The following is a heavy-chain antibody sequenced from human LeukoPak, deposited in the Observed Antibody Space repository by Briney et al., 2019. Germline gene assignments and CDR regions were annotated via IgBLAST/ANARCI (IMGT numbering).Heavy chain of an antibody. CDR2: TYCNRRT. J-gene: IGHJ6*03. CDR3: ARHPGYSYLTTYSYYYMDV. V-gene: IGHV4-39*01. Sequence: PSETLSLTCTVSGGATSSSSYYWGWIRQPPGKGLEWIGPTYCNRRTYYNPSLESRVTISIDTSKNQFSLRLTSVTAADTAVYYCARHPGYSYLTTYSYYYMDVWGKGTTVTVSS. D-gene: IGHD5-18*01. CDR1: GGATSSSSYY.